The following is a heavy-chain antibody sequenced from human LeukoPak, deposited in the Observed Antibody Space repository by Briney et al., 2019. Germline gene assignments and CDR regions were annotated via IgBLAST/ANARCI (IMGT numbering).Heavy chain of an antibody. CDR2: IKQDGSEK. V-gene: IGHV3-7*01. J-gene: IGHJ4*02. CDR1: GFTFSNYN. D-gene: IGHD6-19*01. CDR3: ARAGYSSGWLPGY. Sequence: PGGSLRLSCEASGFTFSNYNMNWVRQAPGKGLEWVANIKQDGSEKYYVDSVKGRFTISRDNAKNSLYLQMNSLRAEDTAVYYCARAGYSSGWLPGYWGQGTLVTVSS.